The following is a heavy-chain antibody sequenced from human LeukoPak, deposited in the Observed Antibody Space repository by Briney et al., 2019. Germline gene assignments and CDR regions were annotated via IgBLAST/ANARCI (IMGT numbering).Heavy chain of an antibody. V-gene: IGHV3-7*01. CDR2: IKQDGIEK. Sequence: PGGSLRLSCAASGFTFSSYWMSWVRQAPGKGLEWVANIKQDGIEKYYVDSVKGRFTISRDNAKNSLYLQMNSLRAEDTAVYYCARDLGLRDRFCDYWGQGTLVTVSS. D-gene: IGHD5-12*01. CDR1: GFTFSSYW. CDR3: ARDLGLRDRFCDY. J-gene: IGHJ4*02.